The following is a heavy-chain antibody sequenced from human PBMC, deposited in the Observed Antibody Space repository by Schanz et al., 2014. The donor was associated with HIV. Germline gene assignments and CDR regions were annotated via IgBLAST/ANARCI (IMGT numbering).Heavy chain of an antibody. V-gene: IGHV1-69*10. J-gene: IGHJ4*02. CDR1: GYTFSDYD. CDR2: IIPAVDIT. CDR3: ARASTRADISVFGPIDY. D-gene: IGHD3-3*01. Sequence: QVQLVQSGPEVKKPGASVRVSCETSGYTFSDYDINWVRQAPGQGLEWMGGIIPAVDITRYAQKFQGRLTITADKSTATAFMDLSSLRLDDTAVYYCARASTRADISVFGPIDYWGQGTLVAVSS.